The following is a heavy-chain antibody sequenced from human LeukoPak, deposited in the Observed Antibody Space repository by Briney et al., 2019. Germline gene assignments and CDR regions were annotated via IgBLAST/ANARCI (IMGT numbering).Heavy chain of an antibody. J-gene: IGHJ4*02. CDR3: ARDGFGTGSN. CDR2: IKQDGSEK. V-gene: IGHV3-7*03. Sequence: GGSLKLSCAASGLTFSNYWMDWVRQAPGKGLEWVANIKQDGSEKNYVDSVKGRFIISRDNAKNSLYLQMNTLRADDTAVYYCARDGFGTGSNWGQGTLVTVSS. CDR1: GLTFSNYW. D-gene: IGHD3-16*01.